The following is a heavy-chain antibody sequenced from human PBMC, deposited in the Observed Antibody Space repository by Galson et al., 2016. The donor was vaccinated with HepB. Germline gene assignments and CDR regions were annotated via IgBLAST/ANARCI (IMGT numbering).Heavy chain of an antibody. Sequence: SVKVSCKASGYSFISYVIHWVRQAPGQRLEWLGWVNTGHGNTQYSQKFQGRLSITRDTSASTAYMNLSSLRSEDTAVYYCTRYVPNWFDSWGPGTLVTVSS. J-gene: IGHJ5*01. CDR2: VNTGHGNT. CDR3: TRYVPNWFDS. D-gene: IGHD3-10*02. CDR1: GYSFISYV. V-gene: IGHV1-3*04.